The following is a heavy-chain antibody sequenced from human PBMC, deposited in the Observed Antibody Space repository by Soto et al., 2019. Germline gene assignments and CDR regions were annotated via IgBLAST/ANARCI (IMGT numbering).Heavy chain of an antibody. CDR3: ARGRVVVAATHYYYCYMDV. V-gene: IGHV1-8*01. CDR1: GYTFTSYD. Sequence: GASVKVSCKASGYTFTSYDINWVRQATGQGLEWMGWMNPNSGNTGYAQKFQGRVTMTRNTSISTAYMELSSLRSEDTAVYYCARGRVVVAATHYYYCYMDVWGKGTTVTVSS. CDR2: MNPNSGNT. J-gene: IGHJ6*03. D-gene: IGHD2-15*01.